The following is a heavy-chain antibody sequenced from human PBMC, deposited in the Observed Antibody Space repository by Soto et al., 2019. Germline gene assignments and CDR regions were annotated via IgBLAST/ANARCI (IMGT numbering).Heavy chain of an antibody. Sequence: SETLSLTCTVSGGSISSSSYYWGWIRQPPGKGLEWIGSIYYSGSTYYNPSLKSRVTISVDTSKNQFSLKLSSVTAADTAVYYCARPPRPYDTFDYWGQGTLVTVSS. D-gene: IGHD3-22*01. CDR1: GGSISSSSYY. CDR2: IYYSGST. CDR3: ARPPRPYDTFDY. V-gene: IGHV4-39*01. J-gene: IGHJ4*02.